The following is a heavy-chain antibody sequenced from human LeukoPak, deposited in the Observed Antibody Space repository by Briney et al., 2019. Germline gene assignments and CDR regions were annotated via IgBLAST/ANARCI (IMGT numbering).Heavy chain of an antibody. CDR1: GFTFSSYA. J-gene: IGHJ4*02. Sequence: GGSLRLSCAASGFTFSSYAMSWVRQAPGKGLEWISAISGSGGSTYYADSVKGRFTISRDNSKNTLYLQMNSLRAEDTAVYYCANKEVAGLDYWGQGTLVTVSS. CDR2: ISGSGGST. D-gene: IGHD6-19*01. V-gene: IGHV3-23*01. CDR3: ANKEVAGLDY.